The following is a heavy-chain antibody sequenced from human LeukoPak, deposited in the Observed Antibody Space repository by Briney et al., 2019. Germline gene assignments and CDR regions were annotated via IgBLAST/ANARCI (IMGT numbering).Heavy chain of an antibody. V-gene: IGHV2-5*02. Sequence: SGPTLVNPTQTLTLTCTFSGFSLSTSGVGVGWIRQPPGKALEWLALIYWDDGKRYSPSLKSRLTITKDTSKNQVVLTMTNMDPVDTATYYCARDVVVTASFDYWGQGTLVTVSS. D-gene: IGHD2-21*02. CDR2: IYWDDGK. CDR3: ARDVVVTASFDY. J-gene: IGHJ4*02. CDR1: GFSLSTSGVG.